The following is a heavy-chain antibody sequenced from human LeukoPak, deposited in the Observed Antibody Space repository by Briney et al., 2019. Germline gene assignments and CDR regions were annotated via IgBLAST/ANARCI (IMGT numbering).Heavy chain of an antibody. CDR2: ISSSSSYI. CDR3: AREYGDYSLRSFPFDN. CDR1: GFTFSSYS. J-gene: IGHJ3*02. V-gene: IGHV3-21*01. Sequence: GGSLRLSSAASGFTFSSYSMNWVRQAPGKGLEWVSSISSSSSYIYYADSVKGRFTISRDNAKNSLYLQMNSLRAEDTAVYYCAREYGDYSLRSFPFDNWGQGTMVTVSS. D-gene: IGHD4-17*01.